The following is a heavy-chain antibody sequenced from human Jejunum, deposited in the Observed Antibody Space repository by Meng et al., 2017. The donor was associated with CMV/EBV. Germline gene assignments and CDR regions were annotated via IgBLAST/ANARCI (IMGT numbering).Heavy chain of an antibody. CDR1: SISSYY. Sequence: SISSYYWRWLRQPPGKGLEWIGCIYYTGSTNYNPSLKSRVTISVDTSTNQFSLKLSSVTAADTAVYYCARGGHYDLWSGYYPLDYWGQGTLVTVSS. CDR3: ARGGHYDLWSGYYPLDY. J-gene: IGHJ4*02. V-gene: IGHV4-59*01. CDR2: IYYTGST. D-gene: IGHD3-3*01.